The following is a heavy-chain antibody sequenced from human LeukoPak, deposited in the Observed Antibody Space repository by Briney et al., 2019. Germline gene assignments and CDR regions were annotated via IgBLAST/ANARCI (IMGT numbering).Heavy chain of an antibody. CDR1: GFTVSSNY. J-gene: IGHJ4*02. V-gene: IGHV3-53*01. Sequence: GGSLRLSCAASGFTVSSNYMSWVRQAPGKGLEWVSAIYSGGSTYYADSVKGRFTISRDNSKNTLYLQMNSLRAEDTAVYYCARRHYGSGSYTLDYWGQGTLVTVSS. D-gene: IGHD3-10*01. CDR2: IYSGGST. CDR3: ARRHYGSGSYTLDY.